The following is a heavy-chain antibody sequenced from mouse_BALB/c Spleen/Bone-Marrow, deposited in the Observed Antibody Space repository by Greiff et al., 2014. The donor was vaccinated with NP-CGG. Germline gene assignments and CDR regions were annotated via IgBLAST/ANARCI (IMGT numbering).Heavy chain of an antibody. D-gene: IGHD4-1*01. CDR1: GYTFTSYY. Sequence: QVQLQQSXAELVKPGASVKLSCKASGYTFTSYYMYWVKQRPGQGLEWTGEINPSNGGTNFNEKFKSRATLTVDKSSSTAYMQLSSLTSEDSAVYYCTRGRTWDFDYWGQGTTLTVSS. V-gene: IGHV1S81*02. J-gene: IGHJ2*01. CDR2: INPSNGGT. CDR3: TRGRTWDFDY.